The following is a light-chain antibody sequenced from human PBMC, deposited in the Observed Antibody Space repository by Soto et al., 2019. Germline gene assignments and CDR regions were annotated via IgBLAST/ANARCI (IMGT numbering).Light chain of an antibody. CDR2: AVS. Sequence: QSALTQPASVSGSPGQSITISCTGTSSDVGGYNYVSWYQQHPGKAPKLMIHAVSNRPSGVSNRFSGSKSGNTASLTISGLQADDEADYYCSSYTSSSTLMVFGGGTKVTVL. J-gene: IGLJ2*01. CDR1: SSDVGGYNY. V-gene: IGLV2-14*01. CDR3: SSYTSSSTLMV.